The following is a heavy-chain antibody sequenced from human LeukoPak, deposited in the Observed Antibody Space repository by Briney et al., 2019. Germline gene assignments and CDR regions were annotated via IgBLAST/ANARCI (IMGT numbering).Heavy chain of an antibody. D-gene: IGHD3-3*01. CDR3: ASTLRFLPYRRFDY. J-gene: IGHJ4*02. CDR1: GGSIISSNYY. Sequence: PSETLSLTCSVSGGSIISSNYYWGWIRQPPGKGLEWIGSIYQSGSGSSYYNPSLKSRVTIFGDTSKNQFFLRLSSVTAADTVVYYCASTLRFLPYRRFDYWGQGTLVTVPS. CDR2: IYQSGSGSS. V-gene: IGHV4-39*01.